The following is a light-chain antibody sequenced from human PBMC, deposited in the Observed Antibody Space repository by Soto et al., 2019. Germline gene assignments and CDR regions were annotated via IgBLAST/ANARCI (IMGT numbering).Light chain of an antibody. CDR2: AAS. V-gene: IGKV1D-12*01. J-gene: IGKJ1*01. CDR1: QDISGW. Sequence: DIQMTQSPSSVSASVGDRVTITCRASQDISGWLAWFQQKPGKAPNLLIYAASILQSGVPSRFSGSGYGTDFTLTITYLQPEDFATYYCQQANSFPWTFGQGTKVEL. CDR3: QQANSFPWT.